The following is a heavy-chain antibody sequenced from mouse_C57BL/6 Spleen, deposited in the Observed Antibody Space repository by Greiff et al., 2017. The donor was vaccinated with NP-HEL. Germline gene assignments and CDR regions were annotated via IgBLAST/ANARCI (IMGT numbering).Heavy chain of an antibody. CDR2: IRLKSDNYAT. CDR1: GFTFSNYW. CDR3: TGFHYGSSYWYFDV. V-gene: IGHV6-3*01. Sequence: EVKVVESGGGLVQPGGSMKLSCVASGFTFSNYWMNWVRQSPEKGLEWVAQIRLKSDNYATHYAESVKGRFTISRDDSKSSVYLQMNNLRAEDTGIYYCTGFHYGSSYWYFDVWGTGTTVTVSS. D-gene: IGHD1-1*01. J-gene: IGHJ1*03.